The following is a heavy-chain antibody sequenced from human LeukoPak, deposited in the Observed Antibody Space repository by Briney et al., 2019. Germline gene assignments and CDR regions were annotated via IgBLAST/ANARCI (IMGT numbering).Heavy chain of an antibody. CDR1: GGSISSYY. CDR2: IYYSGST. D-gene: IGHD2-15*01. Sequence: SETLSLTCTVSGGSISSYYWSWIRQPPGKGLEWIGYIYYSGSTNYNPSLKSRVTISVDTSKNQFSLKLSSVTAADTAVYYCARQTGYCSGGSCHNTKYYYYGMDVWGQGTTVTVSS. J-gene: IGHJ6*02. CDR3: ARQTGYCSGGSCHNTKYYYYGMDV. V-gene: IGHV4-59*08.